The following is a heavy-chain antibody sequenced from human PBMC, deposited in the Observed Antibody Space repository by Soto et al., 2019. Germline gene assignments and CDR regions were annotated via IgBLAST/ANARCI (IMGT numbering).Heavy chain of an antibody. J-gene: IGHJ5*02. CDR1: GGSISSYY. V-gene: IGHV4-59*08. D-gene: IGHD6-19*01. Sequence: QVQLQESGPGLVKPSETLSLTCTVSGGSISSYYWSWIRQPPGKGLEWIGYIYYSGSTNYNPSLQSRVTISVDTSKNQLSLQLSSVTAADTAVYYCARQDSSGWYNWFDPWGQGTLVSVSS. CDR3: ARQDSSGWYNWFDP. CDR2: IYYSGST.